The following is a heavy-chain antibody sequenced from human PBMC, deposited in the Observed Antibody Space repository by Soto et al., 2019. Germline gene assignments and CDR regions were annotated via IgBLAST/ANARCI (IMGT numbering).Heavy chain of an antibody. CDR1: GGSISSGDYY. CDR2: IYYSGST. D-gene: IGHD3-9*01. J-gene: IGHJ4*02. Sequence: PSETLSLTCTVSGGSISSGDYYWSWIRQPPGKGLEWIGYIYYSGSTYYNPSLKSRVTISVDTSKNQFSLKLSSVTAADTAVYYCASTYYDILTGYRNFDYWGQGTLVTVSS. CDR3: ASTYYDILTGYRNFDY. V-gene: IGHV4-30-4*01.